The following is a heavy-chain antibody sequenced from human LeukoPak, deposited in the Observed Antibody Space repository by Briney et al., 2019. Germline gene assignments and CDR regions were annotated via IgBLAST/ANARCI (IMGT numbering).Heavy chain of an antibody. J-gene: IGHJ5*02. CDR2: IYHSGST. CDR3: ARADTGVVLRTVWFDP. D-gene: IGHD5-18*01. V-gene: IGHV4-59*01. CDR1: GGSLSSYY. Sequence: SETLSLTCTVSGGSLSSYYWSWIRQPPGMGLEWIGYIYHSGSTNYNPSLKSRVTISLDTSRDQFSLKVSSVTAADTAVYYYARADTGVVLRTVWFDPWGQGTLVTVSS.